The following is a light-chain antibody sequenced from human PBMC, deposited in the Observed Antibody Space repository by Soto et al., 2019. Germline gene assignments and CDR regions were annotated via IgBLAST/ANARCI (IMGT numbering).Light chain of an antibody. CDR1: QSIRSY. Sequence: DIPMTQSPSSLSASVGDRVTITCRASQSIRSYLNWYHQKPGKTPQLLIYGASNLQSGAPSRFTGSGSGTQFTLTISSLQPEDFATYYCQQSYTTPYTFGQGTELEIK. V-gene: IGKV1-39*01. J-gene: IGKJ2*01. CDR3: QQSYTTPYT. CDR2: GAS.